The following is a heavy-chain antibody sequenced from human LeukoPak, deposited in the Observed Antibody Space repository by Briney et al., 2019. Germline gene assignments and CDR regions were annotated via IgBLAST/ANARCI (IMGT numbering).Heavy chain of an antibody. J-gene: IGHJ4*02. CDR3: ARHCSSTTYFKY. CDR2: VYYSGST. D-gene: IGHD2-2*01. CDR1: GGSISSGDYY. V-gene: IGHV4-61*08. Sequence: PSETLSLTCTVSGGSISSGDYYWSWIRQPPGKGLEWIGYVYYSGSTNCNPSLKSRVTISVDTSKNQFSLKLSSVTAADTAVYYCARHCSSTTYFKYWGQGTLVTVSS.